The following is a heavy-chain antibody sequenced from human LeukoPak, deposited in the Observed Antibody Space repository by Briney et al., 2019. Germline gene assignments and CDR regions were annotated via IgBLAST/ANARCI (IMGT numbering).Heavy chain of an antibody. V-gene: IGHV1-3*02. D-gene: IGHD5-12*01. CDR2: SSGDNVHT. Sequence: ASVKVSCKTSGYTFTNYAIHWLRQAPGQSLQWLGWSSGDNVHTKYSQEFQGRVTITKDTSASTAYMELSSLKSEDKAVYYCARGSGYIINYWGQGTLVTVSS. CDR3: ARGSGYIINY. J-gene: IGHJ4*02. CDR1: GYTFTNYA.